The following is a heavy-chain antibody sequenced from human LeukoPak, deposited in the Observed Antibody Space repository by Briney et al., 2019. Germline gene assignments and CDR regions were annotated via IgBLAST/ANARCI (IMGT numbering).Heavy chain of an antibody. CDR3: ARERGYNYGYSDY. CDR1: GFTFSSYS. Sequence: GGSLRLSCAASGFTFSSYSMTWVRQAPGKGLEWVSYISSSGGTIYDADSVRGRFTISRDNAKNSLYLQMNSLRGEDTAVYYCARERGYNYGYSDYWGQGTLVTVSS. V-gene: IGHV3-48*01. CDR2: ISSSGGTI. D-gene: IGHD5-18*01. J-gene: IGHJ4*02.